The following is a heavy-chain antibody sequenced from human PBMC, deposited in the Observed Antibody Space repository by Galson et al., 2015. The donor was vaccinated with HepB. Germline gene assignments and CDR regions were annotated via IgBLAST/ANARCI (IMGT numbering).Heavy chain of an antibody. J-gene: IGHJ6*02. V-gene: IGHV3-74*01. D-gene: IGHD3-22*01. CDR1: GFTFSSYW. CDR3: ARDHYYDSSGYFSYNYGMDV. CDR2: INGDGSGS. Sequence: SLRLSCAASGFTFSSYWMHWVRQGPGKGLLWVSRINGDGSGSRYADSVKGRFTISRDNAKNTLYLQMNSLRAEDTAVYYCARDHYYDSSGYFSYNYGMDVWGQGTTVTVSS.